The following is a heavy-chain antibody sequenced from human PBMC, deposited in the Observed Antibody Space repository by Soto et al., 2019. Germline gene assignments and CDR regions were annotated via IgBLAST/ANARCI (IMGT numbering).Heavy chain of an antibody. D-gene: IGHD6-25*01. CDR1: GFNFRGFT. CDR3: AREPWGYSGSAKHFDY. J-gene: IGHJ4*02. Sequence: QVHLVESGGGVVQPGGSLRLSCAASGFNFRGFTMHWVRQAPDKGLEWLSVISYAGDYKNYADCVRGRISISRDNSKNTLFLQMNSLRPDDTAVYFCAREPWGYSGSAKHFDYWGQGSLVIVSS. V-gene: IGHV3-30-3*01. CDR2: ISYAGDYK.